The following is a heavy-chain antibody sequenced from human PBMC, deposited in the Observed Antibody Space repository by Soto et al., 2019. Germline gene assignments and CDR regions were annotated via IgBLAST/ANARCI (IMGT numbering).Heavy chain of an antibody. CDR3: ARVEGSIYYFRHDD. J-gene: IGHJ4*02. Sequence: SEALSLTCTVSGGSISSGSYHWSWIRQHPGKGLEWIGNIYYSGSSYYNLSLKSRATISIDTSKDQFSLRLGSVTAADTAVYYCARVEGSIYYFRHDDWGRGTMVTVYS. V-gene: IGHV4-31*03. CDR2: IYYSGSS. CDR1: GGSISSGSYH. D-gene: IGHD1-26*01.